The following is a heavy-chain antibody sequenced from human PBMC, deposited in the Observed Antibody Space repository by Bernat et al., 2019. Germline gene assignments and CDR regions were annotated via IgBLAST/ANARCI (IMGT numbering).Heavy chain of an antibody. J-gene: IGHJ5*02. CDR1: GFTVNYNY. CDR3: ARGSSAAGTLTP. Sequence: EVQLVESGGGLVQPGGSLRLSCAASGFTVNYNYMSWVRQAPGKGLEWVSVVYSDTYIDYADSVKGRFTVSRDKSTLYLQMNSLRAEDTAVYYCARGSSAAGTLTPWGQGTLVTVSS. CDR2: VYSDTYI. D-gene: IGHD6-13*01. V-gene: IGHV3-66*01.